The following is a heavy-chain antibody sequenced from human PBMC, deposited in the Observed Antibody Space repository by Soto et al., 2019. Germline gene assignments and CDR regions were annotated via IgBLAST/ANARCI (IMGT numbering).Heavy chain of an antibody. CDR3: SRLAYSGYLQT. D-gene: IGHD1-26*01. J-gene: IGHJ5*02. Sequence: SETLSLTCDVSGDSISTSSYYWGWIRQPPGKGLEWIASIYYSGATYYNPSLQSRVTISVDTSNNRVSLTLSSLPAADTAVYFCSRLAYSGYLQTWGQGSLVTVSS. CDR2: IYYSGAT. CDR1: GDSISTSSYY. V-gene: IGHV4-39*02.